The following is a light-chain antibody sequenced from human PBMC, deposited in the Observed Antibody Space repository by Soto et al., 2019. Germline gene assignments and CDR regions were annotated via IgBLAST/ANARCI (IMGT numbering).Light chain of an antibody. CDR3: QESYSTPMWT. J-gene: IGKJ1*01. CDR1: QSISSY. CDR2: AAS. V-gene: IGKV1-39*01. Sequence: EIQMTQSPSSISTFVGDRVNITCRSSQSISSYLNWYQQKPGKAHKLLIYAASSLESGVPSRFSGSGSGTEFILTIISLQPEDFATYYCQESYSTPMWTFGQGTKVEIK.